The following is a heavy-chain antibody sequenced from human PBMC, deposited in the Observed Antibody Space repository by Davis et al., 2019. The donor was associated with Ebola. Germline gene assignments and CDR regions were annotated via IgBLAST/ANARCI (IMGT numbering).Heavy chain of an antibody. CDR3: ARGAPNYFDY. Sequence: PGGSLTLSCAASGFTFSSSAMSWVRQAPGKGLEWVSSISSSISYIYYADSVKGRFTISRDNAKNSLYLQMNSLRAEDTAVYYCARGAPNYFDYWGQGTLVTVSS. V-gene: IGHV3-21*01. CDR2: ISSSISYI. J-gene: IGHJ4*02. CDR1: GFTFSSSA.